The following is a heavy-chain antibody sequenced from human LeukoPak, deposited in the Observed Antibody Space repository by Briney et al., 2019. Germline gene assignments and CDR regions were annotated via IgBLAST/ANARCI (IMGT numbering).Heavy chain of an antibody. D-gene: IGHD3-10*01. V-gene: IGHV2-5*02. CDR2: IYWDDDK. CDR3: AHSYFYPKYGSGSIDYFDY. CDR1: GFSLSTSGVG. Sequence: ESGPTLVNPTQNLTLTCTFSGFSLSTSGVGVGWIRQPPGKALEWLALIYWDDDKPYSPPLKSRLTVTKDTSKNQVVLTMTNMDPVDTATYYCAHSYFYPKYGSGSIDYFDYWGQGTLVTVSS. J-gene: IGHJ4*02.